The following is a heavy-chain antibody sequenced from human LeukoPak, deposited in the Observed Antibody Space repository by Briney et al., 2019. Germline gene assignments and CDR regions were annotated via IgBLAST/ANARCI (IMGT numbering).Heavy chain of an antibody. CDR3: ARHRTASDY. V-gene: IGHV3-9*01. CDR2: INWNSDSI. D-gene: IGHD4-17*01. J-gene: IGHJ4*02. CDR1: GFTFDDYA. Sequence: PGGSLRLSCAVSGFTFDDYAMHWVRQVPGKGLEWVSGINWNSDSIGYADSVKGRFTTSRDNAKNSLYLQMTSLRADDTAVYYCARHRTASDYWGQGTLVTVSS.